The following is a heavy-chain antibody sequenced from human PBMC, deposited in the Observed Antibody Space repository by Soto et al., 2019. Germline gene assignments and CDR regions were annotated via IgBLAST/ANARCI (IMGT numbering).Heavy chain of an antibody. CDR3: AKEKISTSCCNWFDP. D-gene: IGHD2-2*01. V-gene: IGHV3-74*01. CDR2: IRYDGSAS. Sequence: PGGSLRLSCAASGFTFSNYWMHWVRQAPGKGLVWVSRIRYDGSASTYADSVKGRFAISRDNAKNTLYLQMNSLRAEDTAVYYCAKEKISTSCCNWFDPWGQGTLVTVSS. J-gene: IGHJ5*02. CDR1: GFTFSNYW.